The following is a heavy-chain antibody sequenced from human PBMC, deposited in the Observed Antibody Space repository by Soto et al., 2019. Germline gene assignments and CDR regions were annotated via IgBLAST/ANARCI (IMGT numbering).Heavy chain of an antibody. D-gene: IGHD2-2*01. CDR1: GHTFATYG. J-gene: IGHJ4*02. CDR2: FSITKGNT. CDR3: AREYCDPPSCYGGDY. Sequence: QVQLVQSGSEVKQPGASVKVSCKASGHTFATYGISWVRQAPGQGLECMGWFSITKGNTKYAQKFQGRVTRNTDTSTKKHYMAIRTLTSDDTPIYYCAREYCDPPSCYGGDYWGQGALVTVSS. V-gene: IGHV1-18*01.